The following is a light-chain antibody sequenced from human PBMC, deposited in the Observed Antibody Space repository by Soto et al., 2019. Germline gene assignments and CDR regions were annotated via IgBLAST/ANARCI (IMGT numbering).Light chain of an antibody. J-gene: IGLJ3*02. Sequence: QLVLTQSPSASDSLGASVKLTCTLSSGHSSYAIAWHQQQPEKGPRYLMKLNSDGSHSKGDGIPDRFSGSSSGAERYLTISSLQSEDEADYYCQTWGAGIQVFGGGTKVTVL. V-gene: IGLV4-69*01. CDR2: LNSDGSH. CDR1: SGHSSYA. CDR3: QTWGAGIQV.